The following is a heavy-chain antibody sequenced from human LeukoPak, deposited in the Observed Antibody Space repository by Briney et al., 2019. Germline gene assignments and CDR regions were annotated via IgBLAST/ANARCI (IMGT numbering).Heavy chain of an antibody. D-gene: IGHD3-3*01. J-gene: IGHJ6*02. CDR3: ARVKLRFLEWAGMDV. CDR1: GFTFSDYY. CDR2: ISSSGSTI. V-gene: IGHV3-11*01. Sequence: GALRLSCAASGFTFSDYYMSWIRQAPGKGLEWVSYISSSGSTIYYADSVKGRFTISRDNAKNSLYLQMNSLRAEDTAVYYCARVKLRFLEWAGMDVWGQGTTVTVSS.